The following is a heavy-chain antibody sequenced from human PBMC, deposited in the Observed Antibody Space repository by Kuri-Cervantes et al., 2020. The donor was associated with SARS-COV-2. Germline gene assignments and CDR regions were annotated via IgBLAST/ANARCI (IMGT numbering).Heavy chain of an antibody. J-gene: IGHJ3*02. Sequence: GGSLRLSCAASGFTFSSYAMHWVRQAPGKGLEWVAVISYDGSNKYYADSVKGRFTISRDNSKNTLYLQMNSLRAEDTAVYYCARDLYGGNFGDAFDIWGQGTMVTVSS. V-gene: IGHV3-30*04. D-gene: IGHD4-23*01. CDR1: GFTFSSYA. CDR3: ARDLYGGNFGDAFDI. CDR2: ISYDGSNK.